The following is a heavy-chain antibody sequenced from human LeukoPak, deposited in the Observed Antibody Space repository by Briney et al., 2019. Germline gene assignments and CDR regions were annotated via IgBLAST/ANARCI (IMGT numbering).Heavy chain of an antibody. D-gene: IGHD3-22*01. CDR3: TRHDSRAVTVDY. Sequence: GGSLRLSCAASGFTFSGSAMHWVRQASGKGLEWVGRIRSKANSYATAYAASVKGRFTISRDDSKNTAYLQMNSLKTEDTAVYYCTRHDSRAVTVDYWGQGTLVTVSS. CDR2: IRSKANSYAT. J-gene: IGHJ4*02. CDR1: GFTFSGSA. V-gene: IGHV3-73*01.